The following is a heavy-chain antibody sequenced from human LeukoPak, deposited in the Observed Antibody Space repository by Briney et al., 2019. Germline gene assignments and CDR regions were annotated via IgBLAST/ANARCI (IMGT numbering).Heavy chain of an antibody. D-gene: IGHD3-9*01. CDR3: AREGYEIVTGYPMFDY. CDR1: GYSFTSNY. Sequence: GASVTVSFTASGYSFTSNYMHWVRQPPGQGLEWMGIINPSGGSTTYAQKFQGRVTMTRDTSTSTVYTELSSLRPEDTAVYYCAREGYEIVTGYPMFDYWGQGALVTVSS. J-gene: IGHJ4*02. V-gene: IGHV1-46*01. CDR2: INPSGGST.